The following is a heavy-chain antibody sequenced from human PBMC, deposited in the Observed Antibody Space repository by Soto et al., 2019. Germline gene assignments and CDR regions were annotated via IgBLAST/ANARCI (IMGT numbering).Heavy chain of an antibody. J-gene: IGHJ4*02. V-gene: IGHV1-18*01. CDR2: ISAHNGKT. CDR3: ARGRDGDY. D-gene: IGHD6-6*01. Sequence: QVHLVQSGAEVKKPGASVKVSCKASGYTFTSYGITWVRQAPGQGLEWMGWISAHNGKTDYGQKLQGRVIVTRDTSPRTAYMELRCLRSDGTAVYYCARGRDGDYWGQGALVTVSS. CDR1: GYTFTSYG.